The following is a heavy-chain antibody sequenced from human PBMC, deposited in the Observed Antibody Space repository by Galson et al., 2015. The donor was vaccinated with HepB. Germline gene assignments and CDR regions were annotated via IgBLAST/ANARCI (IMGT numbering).Heavy chain of an antibody. V-gene: IGHV3-30*18. CDR1: GFTFSSYG. CDR3: AKDRGDYTPMVFDY. CDR2: ISYDGSNK. J-gene: IGHJ4*02. Sequence: SLRLSCAASGFTFSSYGMHWVRQAPGKGLEWVAVISYDGSNKYYADSVKGRFTISRDNSKNTLYLQMNSLRAEDTAVYYCAKDRGDYTPMVFDYWGQGTLVTVSS. D-gene: IGHD4-17*01.